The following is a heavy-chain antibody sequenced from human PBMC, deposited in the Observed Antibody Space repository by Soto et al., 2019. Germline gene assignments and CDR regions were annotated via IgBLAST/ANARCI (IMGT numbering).Heavy chain of an antibody. V-gene: IGHV3-23*01. D-gene: IGHD1-26*01. CDR1: GFIFSSYA. Sequence: GGSLRLSCAASGFIFSSYAMNWVRQAPGKGLEWVSVVIGSGDSTYYADSVKGRFTISRDNSKNTLYLQMHSLSAEDTALYYCAKADQTGSSDTSFDYWGQGALVTVSS. CDR2: VIGSGDST. J-gene: IGHJ4*02. CDR3: AKADQTGSSDTSFDY.